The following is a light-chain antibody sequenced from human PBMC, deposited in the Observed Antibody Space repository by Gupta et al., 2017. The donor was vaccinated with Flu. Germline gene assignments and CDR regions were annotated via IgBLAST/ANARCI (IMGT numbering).Light chain of an antibody. CDR2: ADT. CDR1: NIGSRG. J-gene: IGLJ2*01. Sequence: KTAKITCGGINIGSRGVHWYQHMPGQTPRLVLYADTKRPAGIPERFSGSNSGNTATLTISRVEAGYEADYYCQVWETRGDNLVVFGGGTELTVL. CDR3: QVWETRGDNLVV. V-gene: IGLV3-21*03.